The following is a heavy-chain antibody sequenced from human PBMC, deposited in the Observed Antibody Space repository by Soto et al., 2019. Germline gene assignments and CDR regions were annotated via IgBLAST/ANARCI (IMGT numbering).Heavy chain of an antibody. Sequence: GGSLSLSCVASGFTFSNYAMAWVRRAPGKGLEWVSLITGSAFDTKTADSVKGRFIVSRDNSRNTLYLHMNSLRPEDTDVYYCTKRQPKYFDDWGQGTLVTVSS. CDR3: TKRQPKYFDD. CDR2: ITGSAFDT. V-gene: IGHV3-23*01. J-gene: IGHJ4*02. CDR1: GFTFSNYA. D-gene: IGHD6-13*01.